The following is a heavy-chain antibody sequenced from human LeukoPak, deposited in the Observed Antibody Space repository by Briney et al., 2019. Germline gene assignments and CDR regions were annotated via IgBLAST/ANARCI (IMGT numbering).Heavy chain of an antibody. CDR1: GFTFSHFG. J-gene: IGHJ4*02. CDR3: AKGVQRGFDYSNFLEH. Sequence: PGGSLRLSCEASGFTFSHFGMHWVRQAPGKGLEWVAVIWSVATNEYSADSVKGRFTITKDNIKRTVSLEMNSRRAEDTAFYYGAKGVQRGFDYSNFLEHGGQGCLVIVSS. CDR2: IWSVATNE. V-gene: IGHV3-33*06. D-gene: IGHD4-11*01.